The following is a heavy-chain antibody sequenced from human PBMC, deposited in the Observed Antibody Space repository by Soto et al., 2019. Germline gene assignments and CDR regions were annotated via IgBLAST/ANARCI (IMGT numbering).Heavy chain of an antibody. Sequence: GESLKISRKGSGYSFAGYWITCVRQKPGKGLEWMGRIDPSDSQTYYSPSFRGHVTISVTKSITTVFLQWSSLRASDTAMYYCARQIYDSDTGPNFQYYFDSWGQGTPVTVSS. D-gene: IGHD3-22*01. CDR3: ARQIYDSDTGPNFQYYFDS. J-gene: IGHJ4*02. CDR1: GYSFAGYW. CDR2: IDPSDSQT. V-gene: IGHV5-10-1*01.